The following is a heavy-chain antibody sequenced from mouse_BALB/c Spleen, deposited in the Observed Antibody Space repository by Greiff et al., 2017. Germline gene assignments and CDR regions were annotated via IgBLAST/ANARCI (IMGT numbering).Heavy chain of an antibody. V-gene: IGHV1-82*01. CDR2: IYPGDGDT. Sequence: VKLQESGPELVKPGASVKISCKASGYAFSSSWMNWVKQRPGQGLEWIGRIYPGDGDTNYNGKFKGKATLTADKSSSTAYMQLSSLTSVDSAVYFCARVRLAYWGQGTLVTVSA. D-gene: IGHD2-14*01. CDR1: GYAFSSSW. J-gene: IGHJ3*01. CDR3: ARVRLAY.